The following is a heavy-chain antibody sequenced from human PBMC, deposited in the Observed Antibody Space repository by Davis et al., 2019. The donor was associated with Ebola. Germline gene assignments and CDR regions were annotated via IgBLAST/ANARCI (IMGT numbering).Heavy chain of an antibody. J-gene: IGHJ4*02. CDR3: AHLGPQRYCSGGGCHGYLDY. CDR1: GDTLTSYA. V-gene: IGHV1-69*13. Sequence: SVKVSCKAVGDTLTSYAMTWVRQAPGQGLEWMGGIIPVFRTASYAQNFQGRITITADESTRTAYMELNGLRSEDTAVYYCAHLGPQRYCSGGGCHGYLDYWGQGTLVTVSS. CDR2: IIPVFRTA. D-gene: IGHD2-15*01.